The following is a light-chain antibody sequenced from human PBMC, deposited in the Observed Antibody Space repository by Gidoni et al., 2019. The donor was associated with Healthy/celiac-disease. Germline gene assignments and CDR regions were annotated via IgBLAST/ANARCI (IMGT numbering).Light chain of an antibody. J-gene: IGKJ2*01. CDR2: AAS. CDR3: QQRNSYPPT. V-gene: IGKV1-9*01. CDR1: QGISSY. Sequence: NQMTESPSFLSASVGDRVNLTYRASQGISSYLAWYQQKPGTAPKLLIYAASTLQSVVPSRFSGSGSGTEFPLTISCLQPEDFATYYCQQRNSYPPTFGQGTKLEIK.